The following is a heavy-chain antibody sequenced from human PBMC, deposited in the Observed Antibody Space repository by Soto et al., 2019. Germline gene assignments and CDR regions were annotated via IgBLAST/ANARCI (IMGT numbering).Heavy chain of an antibody. V-gene: IGHV3-30*18. Sequence: GGSLRLSCAASGFTFSSYGMHWVRQAPGKGLEWVAVISYDGSNKYYADSVKGRFTISRDNSKNTLYLQMNSLRAEDTAVYYCAKVGWNSSGWGEIDYWGQGTLVTVSS. CDR2: ISYDGSNK. CDR1: GFTFSSYG. D-gene: IGHD6-19*01. J-gene: IGHJ4*02. CDR3: AKVGWNSSGWGEIDY.